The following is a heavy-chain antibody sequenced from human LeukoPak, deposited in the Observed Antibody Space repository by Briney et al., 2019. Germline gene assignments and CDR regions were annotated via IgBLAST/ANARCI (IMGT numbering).Heavy chain of an antibody. CDR2: ISYDGSNK. V-gene: IGHV3-30*18. Sequence: PGGSLRLSCAASGFTFSSYGMHWVRQAPGKGLEWVAVISYDGSNKYYADSVKGRFTISRDNSKNTLYLQMNSLRAEDTAVYYCAKARRGYSYPLEGYWGQGTLVTVSS. CDR1: GFTFSSYG. D-gene: IGHD5-18*01. CDR3: AKARRGYSYPLEGY. J-gene: IGHJ4*02.